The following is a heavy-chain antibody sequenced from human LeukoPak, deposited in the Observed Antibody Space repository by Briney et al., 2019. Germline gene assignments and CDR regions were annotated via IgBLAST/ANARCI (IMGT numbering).Heavy chain of an antibody. CDR3: AKTLEPQQLVPPTFDY. Sequence: PGRSLRLSCAASGFTFSSYGMHWVRQAPGKGLEWVAVISYDGSNKYYADSVKGRFTISRDNSKNTLYLQMNSLRAEDTAVYYCAKTLEPQQLVPPTFDYWGQGTLVTVSS. V-gene: IGHV3-30*18. D-gene: IGHD6-13*01. CDR1: GFTFSSYG. J-gene: IGHJ4*02. CDR2: ISYDGSNK.